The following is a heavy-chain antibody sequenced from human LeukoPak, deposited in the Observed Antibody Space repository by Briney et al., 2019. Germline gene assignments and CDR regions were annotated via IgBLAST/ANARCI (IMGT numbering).Heavy chain of an antibody. J-gene: IGHJ4*02. V-gene: IGHV1-18*01. CDR1: GGTSSSYA. D-gene: IGHD5-24*01. Sequence: ASVKVSCKASGGTSSSYAISWVRQAPGQGLEWMGWIRTFNGDTNYAQKFQGRVTMTTDASTSTVYMELRSLRSDDTALYYCARDRSNSDYWGQGTLVTVSS. CDR2: IRTFNGDT. CDR3: ARDRSNSDY.